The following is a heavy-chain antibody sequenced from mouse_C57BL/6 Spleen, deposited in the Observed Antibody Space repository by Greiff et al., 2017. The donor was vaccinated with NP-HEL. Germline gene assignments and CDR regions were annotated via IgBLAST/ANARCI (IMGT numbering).Heavy chain of an antibody. V-gene: IGHV14-2*01. CDR2: IDPEDGET. Sequence: VQLKQSGAELVKPGASVKLSCTASGFNIKDYYMHWVKQRTEQGLEWIGRIDPEDGETKYAPKFQGKATITADTSSNTAYLQLSSLTSEDTAVYYCAGGAPYGYDEDWFAYWGQGTLVTVSA. D-gene: IGHD2-2*01. CDR3: AGGAPYGYDEDWFAY. J-gene: IGHJ3*01. CDR1: GFNIKDYY.